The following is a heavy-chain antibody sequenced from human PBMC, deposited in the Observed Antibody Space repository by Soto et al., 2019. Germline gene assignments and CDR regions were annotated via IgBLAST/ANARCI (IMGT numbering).Heavy chain of an antibody. CDR1: GYIFTNYG. CDR2: ISAYNGLT. V-gene: IGHV1-18*01. J-gene: IGHJ6*02. Sequence: ASVKVSCKASGYIFTNYGITWVRQAPGQGLEWMGWISAYNGLTNYAQKLQGRVTMTTDTSTSTAYMELRSLRSDDTAVYYCARDRSPVTMLGSYYGVDVWGQGTTVTVSS. CDR3: ARDRSPVTMLGSYYGVDV. D-gene: IGHD4-17*01.